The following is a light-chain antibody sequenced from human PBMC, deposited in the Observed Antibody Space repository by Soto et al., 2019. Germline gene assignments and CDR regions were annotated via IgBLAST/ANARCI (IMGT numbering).Light chain of an antibody. J-gene: IGLJ1*01. CDR1: SSDVGGYKY. Sequence: QFALTQPATVSGSPGQSITISCTGTSSDVGGYKYVSWYQQHPGKAPRLMIYEVSNRPSGASTRFSGSKSGNTASLTISGLQAEDEADYYCSSYTTTNTYVFGTGTKVTVL. V-gene: IGLV2-14*01. CDR3: SSYTTTNTYV. CDR2: EVS.